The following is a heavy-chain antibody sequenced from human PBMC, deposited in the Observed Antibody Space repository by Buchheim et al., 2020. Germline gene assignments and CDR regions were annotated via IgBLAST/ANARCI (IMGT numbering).Heavy chain of an antibody. Sequence: QVQLVQSGAEVKKPGSSVKVSCKASGGTFSSYAISWVRQAPGQGLEWMGGIIPIFGTANYAQKFQGRVTITADKSTSTAYMELRSLRSDDTAVYYCARDRNTIFGVVIYPGYYYYGMDVWGQGTT. J-gene: IGHJ6*02. CDR2: IIPIFGTA. D-gene: IGHD3-3*01. V-gene: IGHV1-69*06. CDR1: GGTFSSYA. CDR3: ARDRNTIFGVVIYPGYYYYGMDV.